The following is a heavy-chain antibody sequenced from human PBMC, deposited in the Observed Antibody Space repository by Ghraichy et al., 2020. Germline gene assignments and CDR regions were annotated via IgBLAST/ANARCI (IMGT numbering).Heavy chain of an antibody. J-gene: IGHJ6*02. D-gene: IGHD3-3*01. CDR1: GFTFSDYY. CDR3: AAYYDFWSGYYWGPFYYGMDV. CDR2: ISSSGSTI. Sequence: GESLNISCAASGFTFSDYYMSWIRQAPGKGLEWVSYISSSGSTIYYADSVKGRFTISRDNAKNSLYLQMNSLRAEDTAVYYCAAYYDFWSGYYWGPFYYGMDVWGQGTTVTVSS. V-gene: IGHV3-11*01.